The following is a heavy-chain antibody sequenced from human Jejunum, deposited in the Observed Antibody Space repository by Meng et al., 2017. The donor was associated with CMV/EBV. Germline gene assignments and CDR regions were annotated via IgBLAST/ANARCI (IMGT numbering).Heavy chain of an antibody. Sequence: SGTAFSSHGRDWVRQAAGKGLDWVAVISYDGSNKSSADSVEGRLAISRDNSKNTLYLQMNSLRGEDTAVYYCEREPVDIVSRFDYWGQGTLVTVSS. CDR1: GTAFSSHG. CDR3: EREPVDIVSRFDY. D-gene: IGHD5-12*01. J-gene: IGHJ4*01. CDR2: ISYDGSNK. V-gene: IGHV3-30*09.